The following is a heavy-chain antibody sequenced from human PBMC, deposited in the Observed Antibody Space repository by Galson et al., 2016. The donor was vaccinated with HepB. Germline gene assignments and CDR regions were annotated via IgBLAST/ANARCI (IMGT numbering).Heavy chain of an antibody. V-gene: IGHV3-48*02. Sequence: SLRLSCAASGFTFSSAAMSWVRPAPGQGLEWISYIRSSSNSMYYADAVKGRFTISRDNAKNSLYLQMNSLRDEDTALYYCVKGAGTIDYWGQGTLVTVSS. D-gene: IGHD6-19*01. CDR3: VKGAGTIDY. CDR1: GFTFSSAA. CDR2: IRSSSNSM. J-gene: IGHJ4*02.